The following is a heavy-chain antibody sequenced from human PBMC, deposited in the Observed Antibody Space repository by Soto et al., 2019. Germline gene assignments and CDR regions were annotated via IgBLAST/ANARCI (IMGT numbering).Heavy chain of an antibody. D-gene: IGHD3-10*01. CDR2: AYYRSRWYN. Sequence: PSQTLSLTCAISGDSVSSNSAAWNWIRQSPSRGLEWLGRAYYRSRWYNDYAESVKSRITINPDTSKSLFSLQLNSVTPEDTAIYYCARSSGSLDYWGQGTLVTVSS. J-gene: IGHJ4*02. CDR3: ARSSGSLDY. CDR1: GDSVSSNSAA. V-gene: IGHV6-1*01.